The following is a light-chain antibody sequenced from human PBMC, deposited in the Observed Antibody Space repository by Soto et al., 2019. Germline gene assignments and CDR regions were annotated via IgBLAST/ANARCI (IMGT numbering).Light chain of an antibody. CDR2: ATS. CDR3: QQYASSPLLT. J-gene: IGKJ4*01. Sequence: EIVLTQSPGTLSLSPGETATLSCRASQTIGSTYLAWYQQKPGQAPRLLIFATSSRATGIPDRFSGSGSGTDFTLSISRLEPEDFAVYYCQQYASSPLLTFCGGTKVDIK. V-gene: IGKV3-20*01. CDR1: QTIGSTY.